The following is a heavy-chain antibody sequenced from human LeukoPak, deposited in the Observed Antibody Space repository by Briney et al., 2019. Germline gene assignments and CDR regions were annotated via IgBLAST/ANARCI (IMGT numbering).Heavy chain of an antibody. D-gene: IGHD1-26*01. CDR1: GYSFTSYW. V-gene: IGHV5-51*01. J-gene: IGHJ3*02. CDR3: ARHTSGTYYGAFDI. Sequence: GESLKISCKGSGYSFTSYWIGWVRQMPGKGLEWIGIIYPGDSYTRYSPSFQGQVTIPADKTISTAYLQWSSLKASDTAMYYCARHTSGTYYGAFDIWGQGTMNTVSS. CDR2: IYPGDSYT.